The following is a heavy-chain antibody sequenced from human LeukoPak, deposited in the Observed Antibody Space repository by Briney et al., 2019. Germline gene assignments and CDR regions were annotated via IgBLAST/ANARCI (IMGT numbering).Heavy chain of an antibody. Sequence: ASVKVSCKASGYTFTSYGISRVRQAPGQGLEWMGRIKPNSGDTNYAQKFQGRVTMTRDTSINTAYMELSRLKSDDTAVYYCARRVQTTGVFDYWGQGTLVAVSS. CDR1: GYTFTSYG. CDR2: IKPNSGDT. J-gene: IGHJ4*02. CDR3: ARRVQTTGVFDY. V-gene: IGHV1-2*06. D-gene: IGHD1-1*01.